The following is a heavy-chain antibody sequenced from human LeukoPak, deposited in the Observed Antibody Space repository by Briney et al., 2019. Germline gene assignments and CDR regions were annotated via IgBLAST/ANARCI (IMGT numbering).Heavy chain of an antibody. J-gene: IGHJ4*02. Sequence: GGSLRLSCAASGFTFSSYAMHWVRQAPGKGLEWVSSISSSSSYIYYADSVKGRFTISRDNAKNSLYLQMNSLRAEDTAVYYCARDPRESGSYGDVYFDYWGQGTLVTVSS. CDR1: GFTFSSYA. V-gene: IGHV3-21*01. CDR2: ISSSSSYI. D-gene: IGHD1-26*01. CDR3: ARDPRESGSYGDVYFDY.